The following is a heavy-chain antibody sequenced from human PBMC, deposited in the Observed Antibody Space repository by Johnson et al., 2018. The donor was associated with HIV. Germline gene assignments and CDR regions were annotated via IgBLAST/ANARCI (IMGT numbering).Heavy chain of an antibody. CDR1: GFTFSDYY. CDR2: ISSSGSSR. D-gene: IGHD3-10*01. Sequence: QVQLVESGGGLVKPGGSLRLSCAASGFTFSDYYMSWIRQAPGKGLEWISYISSSGSSRYYADSVKGRFTVSRDNAKNSLYLQMNSLRAEDTAVYYCARVRSALRLAFDIWGQGTMVTVSS. CDR3: ARVRSALRLAFDI. J-gene: IGHJ3*02. V-gene: IGHV3-11*04.